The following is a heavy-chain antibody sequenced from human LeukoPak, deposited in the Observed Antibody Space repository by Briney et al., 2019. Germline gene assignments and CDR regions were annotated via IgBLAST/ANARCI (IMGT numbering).Heavy chain of an antibody. J-gene: IGHJ6*04. Sequence: SETLSLTCAVYGGSFSGYYWSWIRQHPGKGLEWIGYIYYSGSTYYNPSLKSRVTISVDTSKNQFSLKLSSVTAADTAVYYCARDRGCSSTSCRHYYYGMDVWGKGTTVTVSS. CDR3: ARDRGCSSTSCRHYYYGMDV. D-gene: IGHD2-2*01. V-gene: IGHV4-31*11. CDR1: GGSFSGYY. CDR2: IYYSGST.